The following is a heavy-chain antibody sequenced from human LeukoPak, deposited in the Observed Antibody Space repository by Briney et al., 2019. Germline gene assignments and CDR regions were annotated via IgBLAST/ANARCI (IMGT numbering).Heavy chain of an antibody. CDR2: IRYDGSNK. CDR3: AKARGRPIAVARRYPDY. J-gene: IGHJ4*02. Sequence: GGSLRLSCAASGFTFSSYGMHWVRQAPGKGLEWVAFIRYDGSNKYYADSVKGRFTISRDNSMNTLYLQMNSLRAEDTAVYYCAKARGRPIAVARRYPDYWGQGTLVTVSS. D-gene: IGHD6-19*01. CDR1: GFTFSSYG. V-gene: IGHV3-30*02.